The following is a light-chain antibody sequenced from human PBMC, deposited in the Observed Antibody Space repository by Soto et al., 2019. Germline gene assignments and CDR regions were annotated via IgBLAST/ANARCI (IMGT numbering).Light chain of an antibody. CDR2: DAS. J-gene: IGKJ5*01. CDR1: QSISRW. CDR3: QQYNSYSLIT. Sequence: DIQMNQSSSTLSASVGDRVTITCRASQSISRWLAWYQQRPGKAPKLLIYDASSLESGVPSRFSGSGSGTEFSLTISSLQPDDFAAYYGQQYNSYSLITFCQGTRLEIK. V-gene: IGKV1-5*01.